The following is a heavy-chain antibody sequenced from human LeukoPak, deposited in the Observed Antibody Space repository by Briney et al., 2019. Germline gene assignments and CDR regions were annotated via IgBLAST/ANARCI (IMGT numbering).Heavy chain of an antibody. J-gene: IGHJ4*02. D-gene: IGHD2-8*01. CDR1: GFTFNSYS. Sequence: PGGPVTLSCAASGFTFNSYSLSGVPQAPGKGLEGVSYVCHASESTYYADSVRGRFSISRDDDKSSLYLQMNSLRDEDTAVYYCARDRGYCTSDDCYRWFHYWGQGTLVIVSS. CDR2: VCHASEST. V-gene: IGHV3-48*02. CDR3: ARDRGYCTSDDCYRWFHY.